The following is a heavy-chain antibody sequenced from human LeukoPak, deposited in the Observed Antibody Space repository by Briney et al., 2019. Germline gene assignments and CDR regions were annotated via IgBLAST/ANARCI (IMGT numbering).Heavy chain of an antibody. Sequence: SETLSLTCTVSGGAISISSYYWSWIRQPPGKGLEWIGYIYYSGSTNYNPSLKSRVTISVDTSKNQFSLKLSSVTAADTAVYYCARGTYQLLSVDYWGQGTLVTVSS. CDR2: IYYSGST. V-gene: IGHV4-61*01. D-gene: IGHD2-2*01. CDR3: ARGTYQLLSVDY. J-gene: IGHJ4*02. CDR1: GGAISISSYY.